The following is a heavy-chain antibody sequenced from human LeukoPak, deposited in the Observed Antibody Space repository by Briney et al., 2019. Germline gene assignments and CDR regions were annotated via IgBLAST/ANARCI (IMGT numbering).Heavy chain of an antibody. CDR2: ISAYNGNT. CDR1: GYTFTSYG. Sequence: ASVKVSCKASGYTFTSYGISWVRQAPGQGLEWMGWISAYNGNTNYAQKLQGRVTMTTDTSTSTAYMELRSLRSDDTAVYYCAREYYDFWSGYSYYYYYMDVWGKGTTVTVSS. V-gene: IGHV1-18*01. CDR3: AREYYDFWSGYSYYYYYMDV. J-gene: IGHJ6*03. D-gene: IGHD3-3*01.